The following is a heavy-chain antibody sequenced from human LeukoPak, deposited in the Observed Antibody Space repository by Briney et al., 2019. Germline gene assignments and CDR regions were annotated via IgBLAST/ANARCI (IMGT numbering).Heavy chain of an antibody. CDR1: GYTFTSYG. CDR3: AREGLLERYDILTGYYLPDY. CDR2: ISAYNGNT. V-gene: IGHV1-18*01. J-gene: IGHJ4*02. Sequence: ASVKVSCKASGYTFTSYGISWVRQAPGQGLEWMGWISAYNGNTNYAQKLQGRVTMTTDTSTSTAYMELRSLRSDDTAVYYCAREGLLERYDILTGYYLPDYWGQGTLVTVSS. D-gene: IGHD3-9*01.